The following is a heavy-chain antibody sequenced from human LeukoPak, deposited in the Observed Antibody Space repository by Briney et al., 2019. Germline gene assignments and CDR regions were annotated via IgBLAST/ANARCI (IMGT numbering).Heavy chain of an antibody. V-gene: IGHV4-4*07. CDR3: ARDDVVGATRWSY. D-gene: IGHD1-26*01. J-gene: IGHJ4*02. CDR1: GGSISSYY. CDR2: IYTSGST. Sequence: SETLSLTCTVSGGSISSYYGSSIRQPAGKGLEWIGRIYTSGSTNYNPSLKSRVTMSVDTSKNQFSLKLSSVTAADTAVYYCARDDVVGATRWSYWGQGTLVTVSS.